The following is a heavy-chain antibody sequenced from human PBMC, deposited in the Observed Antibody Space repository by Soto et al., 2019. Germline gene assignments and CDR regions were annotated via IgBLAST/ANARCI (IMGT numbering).Heavy chain of an antibody. Sequence: QITLKESGPTLVKPTQTLTLTCTFSGFSLTTDRVGVGWIRQPPGEALEWLAVIYWDDSKTYRPSLESRLTITKYTSKNQVALTMTNMYSLDTATYYCAHAYGGRSLYWGQGTLVTVSS. J-gene: IGHJ4*02. CDR1: GFSLTTDRVG. CDR3: AHAYGGRSLY. CDR2: IYWDDSK. D-gene: IGHD1-26*01. V-gene: IGHV2-5*02.